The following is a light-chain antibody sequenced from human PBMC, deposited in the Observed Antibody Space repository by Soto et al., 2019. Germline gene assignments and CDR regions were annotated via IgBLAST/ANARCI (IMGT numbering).Light chain of an antibody. V-gene: IGKV3D-15*01. CDR1: QSVGGN. J-gene: IGKJ1*01. Sequence: ETVMTLSPATLSVSPGERATLSCRASQSVGGNLAWYQQKLGQAPRLLIYGASTRATGIPARFSGSGSGTEFTLTISSLQSEDFAVYYCQQYSNWPPWTFGQGTKVEIK. CDR2: GAS. CDR3: QQYSNWPPWT.